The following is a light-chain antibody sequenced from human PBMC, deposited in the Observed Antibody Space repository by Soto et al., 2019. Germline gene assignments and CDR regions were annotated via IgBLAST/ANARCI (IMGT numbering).Light chain of an antibody. V-gene: IGKV3-15*01. CDR2: GAS. Sequence: EVVFTQSPATLSVSPGERATLSCRASQSVSSNLAWYQQKPGQAPSLLIYGASTRANGIPVRFSGSGSGTELTLTISSLQSEDFAVYYCQQYNNWRTITFGQGTRLEIK. CDR3: QQYNNWRTIT. J-gene: IGKJ5*01. CDR1: QSVSSN.